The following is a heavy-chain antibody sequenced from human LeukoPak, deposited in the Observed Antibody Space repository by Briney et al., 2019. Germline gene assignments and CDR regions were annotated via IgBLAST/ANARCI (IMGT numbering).Heavy chain of an antibody. CDR2: ISESVDTT. CDR3: ARRADYGDFDN. CDR1: GFTFSNAW. J-gene: IGHJ4*02. V-gene: IGHV3-23*01. D-gene: IGHD4-17*01. Sequence: GGSLRLSCAASGFTFSNAWMTWVRQAPGKGLEWVSVISESVDTTYYADSVKGRFTISGDNSKNTLYLQMNNLRADDTAVYYCARRADYGDFDNWGQGTLVTVSS.